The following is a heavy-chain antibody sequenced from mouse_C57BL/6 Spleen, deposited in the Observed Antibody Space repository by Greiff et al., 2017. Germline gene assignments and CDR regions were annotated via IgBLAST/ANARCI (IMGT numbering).Heavy chain of an antibody. CDR3: ARRSYYGSSFAWFAY. CDR2: INPNNGGT. V-gene: IGHV1-18*01. Sequence: VQLKQSGPELVKPGASVKIPCKASGYTFTDYNMDWVKQSHGKSLEWIGDINPNNGGTIYNQKFKGKATLTVDKSSSTAYMELRSLTSEDTAVYYCARRSYYGSSFAWFAYWGQGTLVTVSA. D-gene: IGHD1-1*01. J-gene: IGHJ3*01. CDR1: GYTFTDYN.